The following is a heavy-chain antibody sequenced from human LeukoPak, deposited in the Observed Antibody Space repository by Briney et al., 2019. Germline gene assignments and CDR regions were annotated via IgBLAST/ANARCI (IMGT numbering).Heavy chain of an antibody. CDR3: AKDPLDSIAVAGTAAFDI. CDR1: GFTFSSYA. Sequence: GGSLRLSCAASGFTFSSYAMSWVRQAPGKGLEWVSAISGSGGSTYYADSVKGRFTISRDNSKNTLYLQMNSLRADDTAVYYCAKDPLDSIAVAGTAAFDIWGQGTMVTVSS. CDR2: ISGSGGST. D-gene: IGHD6-19*01. J-gene: IGHJ3*02. V-gene: IGHV3-23*01.